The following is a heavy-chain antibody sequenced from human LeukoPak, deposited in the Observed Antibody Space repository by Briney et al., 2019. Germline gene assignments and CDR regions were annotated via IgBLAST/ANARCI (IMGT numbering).Heavy chain of an antibody. CDR3: ARGLRWIGATRSLDY. D-gene: IGHD1-26*01. J-gene: IGHJ4*02. Sequence: GGSLRLSCAASGFTFSSYSMNWVRQAPGKGLEWVSSISSSSSYIYYADSVKGRFTISRDNAKNSLYLQMNSLRAEDTAVYYCARGLRWIGATRSLDYWGQGTLVTVSS. V-gene: IGHV3-21*04. CDR2: ISSSSSYI. CDR1: GFTFSSYS.